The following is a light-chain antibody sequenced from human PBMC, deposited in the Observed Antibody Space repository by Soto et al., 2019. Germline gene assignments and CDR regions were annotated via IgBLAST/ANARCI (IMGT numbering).Light chain of an antibody. CDR3: SSYSSRNTHV. Sequence: QSVLTQPASVSGSPGQSITISCTGTSSDVGGYNYVSWYQQHPGKAPKLMIYDVSNRPSGVSNRFSGSKSGNTASLTFSGLQAEDEADYYCSSYSSRNTHVFGTGTKLTVL. J-gene: IGLJ1*01. CDR1: SSDVGGYNY. CDR2: DVS. V-gene: IGLV2-14*03.